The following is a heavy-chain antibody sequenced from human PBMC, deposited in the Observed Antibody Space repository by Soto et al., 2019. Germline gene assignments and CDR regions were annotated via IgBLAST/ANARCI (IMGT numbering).Heavy chain of an antibody. CDR2: SYSTGGT. J-gene: IGHJ4*02. Sequence: GGSLRLSCAASGFTLGKYTMGWVRQAPGKGLEWVAESYSTGGTEYADSVKGRFTISRDNSKNTLFLQMNSLGVEDTALYYCARVREPDGIWTFDSWGQGTLGTVSS. CDR3: ARVREPDGIWTFDS. D-gene: IGHD3-9*01. V-gene: IGHV3-23*01. CDR1: GFTLGKYT.